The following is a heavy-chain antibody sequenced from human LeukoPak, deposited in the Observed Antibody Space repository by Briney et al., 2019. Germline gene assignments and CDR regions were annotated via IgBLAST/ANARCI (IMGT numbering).Heavy chain of an antibody. D-gene: IGHD3-9*01. Sequence: GGSLRLSCAASGFTFTTYAMAWVRQAPGKGLEWVSAISGSGGSTYYADSVKGRFTISRDNSKNTLYLQMKSLGAEDTALYYCAKDLSYGMDVWGQGTTVTVSS. V-gene: IGHV3-23*01. CDR2: ISGSGGST. CDR1: GFTFTTYA. J-gene: IGHJ6*02. CDR3: AKDLSYGMDV.